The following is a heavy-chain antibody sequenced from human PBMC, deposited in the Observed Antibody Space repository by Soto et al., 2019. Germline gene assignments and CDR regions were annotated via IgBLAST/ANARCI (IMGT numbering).Heavy chain of an antibody. D-gene: IGHD4-17*01. Sequence: PSETLSLTCAVSGGSISSGGYSCNWIRQPPGKGLEWIGYIYHSGSTYYNPSLKSRVTISVDRSKNQFSLKQSSVTAADTAVYYCARGMTTVTTFDYWGQGTLVTVSS. CDR1: GGSISSGGYS. J-gene: IGHJ4*02. V-gene: IGHV4-30-2*01. CDR3: ARGMTTVTTFDY. CDR2: IYHSGST.